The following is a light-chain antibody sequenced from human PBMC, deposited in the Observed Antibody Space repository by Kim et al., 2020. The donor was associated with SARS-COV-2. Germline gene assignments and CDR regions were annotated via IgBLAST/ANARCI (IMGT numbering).Light chain of an antibody. CDR2: DAS. J-gene: IGKJ4*01. CDR3: QQRSNWPPALT. V-gene: IGKV3-11*01. Sequence: PGDRGTLPCRASQSVSTYMAWYQQKPGQAPRLLIYDASNRATGIPDRFSGSGSGTDFTLTISSLESEDFAIYYCQQRSNWPPALTFGGGTKVDIK. CDR1: QSVSTY.